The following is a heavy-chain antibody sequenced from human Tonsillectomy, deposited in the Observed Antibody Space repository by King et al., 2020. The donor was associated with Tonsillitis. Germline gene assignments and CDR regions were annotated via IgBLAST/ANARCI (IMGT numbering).Heavy chain of an antibody. CDR2: MNTNSGNT. CDR1: GYTFISYD. CDR3: ARGRLAQRGNWFDP. D-gene: IGHD3-10*01. J-gene: IGHJ5*02. V-gene: IGHV1-8*01. Sequence: VQLVESGAEVKKPEASVKVSFKAAGYTFISYDINCVRHSTGQGLAWMGGMNTNSGNTGYAQKFQGRVTMTRNTSISTAYMGMSSLRSEDTAVYYCARGRLAQRGNWFDPWGQGTLVTVSS.